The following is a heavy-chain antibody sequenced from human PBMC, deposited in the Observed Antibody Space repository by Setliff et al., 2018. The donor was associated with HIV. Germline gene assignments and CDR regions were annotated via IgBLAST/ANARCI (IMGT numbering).Heavy chain of an antibody. CDR2: IYTSGST. D-gene: IGHD6-19*01. CDR1: GGSISSYY. J-gene: IGHJ6*03. Sequence: KPSETLSLTCTVSGGSISSYYWSWIRQPAGKGLEWIGRIYTSGSTNYNPSLKTRVTMSVDTSKNQFSLKLSSVTAADTAVYYCARDVAVAGTYYYYYMDVWGKGTTVTVSS. CDR3: ARDVAVAGTYYYYYMDV. V-gene: IGHV4-4*07.